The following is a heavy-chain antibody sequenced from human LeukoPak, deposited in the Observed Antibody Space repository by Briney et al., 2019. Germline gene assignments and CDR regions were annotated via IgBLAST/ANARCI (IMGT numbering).Heavy chain of an antibody. D-gene: IGHD3-22*01. CDR2: ISSNGGST. CDR1: GFTFSSYA. J-gene: IGHJ4*02. CDR3: VKAGDEYGITMIVVVRYFDY. Sequence: GGSLRLSCSASGFTFSSYAMHWVRQAPGKGLEYVSAISSNGGSTYYADSAKGRFTISRDNSKNTLYLQMSSLRAEDTAVYYCVKAGDEYGITMIVVVRYFDYWGQGTLVTVSS. V-gene: IGHV3-64D*09.